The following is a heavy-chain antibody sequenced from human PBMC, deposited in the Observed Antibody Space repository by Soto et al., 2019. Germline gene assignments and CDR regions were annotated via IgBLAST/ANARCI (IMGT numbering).Heavy chain of an antibody. V-gene: IGHV1-2*02. CDR1: GFTLSSYW. Sequence: VQLVESGGRLVQPGGSLRLSCSASGFTLSSYWMNWVRQAPGQGLEWMGWINPNSGGTNYAQKFQGRVTMTRDTSISTAYMELSRLRSDDTAVYYCARGGVVGAPDAFDIWGQGTMVTVSS. CDR3: ARGGVVGAPDAFDI. J-gene: IGHJ3*02. D-gene: IGHD1-26*01. CDR2: INPNSGGT.